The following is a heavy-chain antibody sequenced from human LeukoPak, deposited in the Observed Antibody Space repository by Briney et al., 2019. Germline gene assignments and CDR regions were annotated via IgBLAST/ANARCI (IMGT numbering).Heavy chain of an antibody. Sequence: ASVKVSCKASGYTFTSYGIYWVRQAPGQGLEWMGWISAYNGNTRFAQRLQGRVTMTTDTSTSTAYMELRSLRSDDTAVYYCARDIGVALGYSHHWGQGTLVTVSS. V-gene: IGHV1-18*04. J-gene: IGHJ1*01. CDR1: GYTFTSYG. CDR2: ISAYNGNT. D-gene: IGHD6-19*01. CDR3: ARDIGVALGYSHH.